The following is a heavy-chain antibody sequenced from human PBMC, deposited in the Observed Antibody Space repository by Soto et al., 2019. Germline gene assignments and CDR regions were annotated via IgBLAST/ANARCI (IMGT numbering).Heavy chain of an antibody. CDR2: IIPNFGTA. Sequence: QVQLVQSGAEVKKPGSSVKVSCKASGGTFSSYAISWVRQAPGQGLEWMGGIIPNFGTANYAQKFQGRVTITADKSTSTACMEQSRLRSEETAVYYCASPSRVVAGDDAFDIWGQGTMVTVSS. J-gene: IGHJ3*02. V-gene: IGHV1-69*06. CDR1: GGTFSSYA. CDR3: ASPSRVVAGDDAFDI. D-gene: IGHD2-15*01.